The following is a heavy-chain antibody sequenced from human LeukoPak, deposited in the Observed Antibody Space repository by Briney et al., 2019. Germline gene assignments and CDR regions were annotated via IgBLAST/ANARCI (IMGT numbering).Heavy chain of an antibody. CDR2: ISGSGGST. J-gene: IGHJ4*02. Sequence: PGGSLRLSCAASGFTFSSYAMSWVRQAPGKGLEWVSAISGSGGSTYYADSVKGRFTISRENSKNTLYLQMNSPRAEDTAVYYCAKAYGSGSYYNVGYFDYWGQGTLVTVSS. CDR1: GFTFSSYA. D-gene: IGHD3-10*01. V-gene: IGHV3-23*01. CDR3: AKAYGSGSYYNVGYFDY.